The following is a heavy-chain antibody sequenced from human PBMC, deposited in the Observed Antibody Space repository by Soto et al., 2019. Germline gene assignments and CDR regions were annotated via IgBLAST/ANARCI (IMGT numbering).Heavy chain of an antibody. V-gene: IGHV4-31*03. CDR3: GRGGRYLSGPQY. D-gene: IGHD3-16*02. CDR2: MYFTGST. J-gene: IGHJ1*01. CDR1: GASISSGGCY. Sequence: PSETLSLTCTVCGASISSGGCYWSWIRQHPGQGLEWIGYMYFTGSTYYTSSFKSRVTMSLDASKNQFSLKLSSVTTAATALFYCGRGGRYLSGPQYWGQGTLVTVSS.